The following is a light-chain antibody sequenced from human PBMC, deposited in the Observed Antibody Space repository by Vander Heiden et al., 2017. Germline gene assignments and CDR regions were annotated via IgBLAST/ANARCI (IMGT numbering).Light chain of an antibody. V-gene: IGLV1-40*01. CDR3: QSYASSLSGVV. CDR1: SSNIGAGYD. CDR2: GNS. Sequence: HSVLTQPPSVSGRPGQPVTISCTGSSSNIGAGYDVHWYQQLPGTAPKLLIYGNSNRPSGVPDRFSGSKSGTSASLAITGLQAEDEADYYCQSYASSLSGVVFGGGTKLTVL. J-gene: IGLJ2*01.